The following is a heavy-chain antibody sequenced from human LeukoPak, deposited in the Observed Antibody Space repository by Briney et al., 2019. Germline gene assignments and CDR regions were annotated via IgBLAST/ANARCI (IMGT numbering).Heavy chain of an antibody. Sequence: SETLSLTCAVYGGSFSGHYWSWIRQSPGKGLEWIGEINHTGSTNYNPSLKSRVTISVDTSKNQFSLKVNSVTAADTAVYYCARSKVSIHPRRPLGPRQHWFDPWGQGTLVTVSS. CDR3: ARSKVSIHPRRPLGPRQHWFDP. CDR2: INHTGST. V-gene: IGHV4-34*01. D-gene: IGHD1-1*01. J-gene: IGHJ5*02. CDR1: GGSFSGHY.